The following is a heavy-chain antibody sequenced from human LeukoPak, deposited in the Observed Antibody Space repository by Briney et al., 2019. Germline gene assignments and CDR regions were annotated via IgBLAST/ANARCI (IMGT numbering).Heavy chain of an antibody. CDR2: IYTSGST. V-gene: IGHV4-59*08. CDR3: ARQNYYDNLDFDY. D-gene: IGHD3-22*01. CDR1: GGSISSYY. Sequence: PSETLSLTCTVSGGSISSYYWSWIRQPPGKGLEWIGYIYTSGSTNFNPSLKSRVTMSVDTSKNQFSLKLSSVTAADTAVYYCARQNYYDNLDFDYWGQGTLVTVSS. J-gene: IGHJ4*02.